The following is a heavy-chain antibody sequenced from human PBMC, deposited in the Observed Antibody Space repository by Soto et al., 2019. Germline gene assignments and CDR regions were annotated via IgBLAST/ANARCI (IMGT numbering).Heavy chain of an antibody. V-gene: IGHV1-3*01. CDR1: GYTFTSYA. CDR3: ARQYYDLLNGYYWPFDY. J-gene: IGHJ4*02. Sequence: ASVKVSCKASGYTFTSYAMHWVRQAPGQRLEWMGWINAGNGNTKYSQKFQGRVTITRDTSASTAYMELSSLRSEDTAVYYCARQYYDLLNGYYWPFDYWGQGTLVTVSS. D-gene: IGHD3-9*01. CDR2: INAGNGNT.